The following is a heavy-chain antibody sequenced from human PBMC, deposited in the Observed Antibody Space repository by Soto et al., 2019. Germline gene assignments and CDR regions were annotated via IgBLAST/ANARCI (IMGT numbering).Heavy chain of an antibody. CDR3: AKCEGSSSDNWFDP. V-gene: IGHV3-23*01. CDR2: ISGSGGST. D-gene: IGHD6-6*01. CDR1: GFTFSSYA. Sequence: GGSLRLSCAASGFTFSSYAMSWVRQAPGKGLEWVSAISGSGGSTYYADSVKGRFTISRDNSKNTLYLQMNSPRAEDTAVYYCAKCEGSSSDNWFDPWGQGTLVTVSS. J-gene: IGHJ5*02.